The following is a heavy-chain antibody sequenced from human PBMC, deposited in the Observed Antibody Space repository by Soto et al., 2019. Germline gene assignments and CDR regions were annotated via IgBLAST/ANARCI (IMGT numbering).Heavy chain of an antibody. J-gene: IGHJ5*02. V-gene: IGHV3-74*01. Sequence: EVQLVESGGGLVQPGGSLRLSCAASGFTFSSYWMHWVRQAPGKGLVWVSRINSDGSSTSYADSVKGRFTISRDNTKNTLYLQMNSLRAGDTAGYYCAKGGDVDYVRDRDWFDPWGQGTLVTVSS. D-gene: IGHD4-17*01. CDR1: GFTFSSYW. CDR2: INSDGSST. CDR3: AKGGDVDYVRDRDWFDP.